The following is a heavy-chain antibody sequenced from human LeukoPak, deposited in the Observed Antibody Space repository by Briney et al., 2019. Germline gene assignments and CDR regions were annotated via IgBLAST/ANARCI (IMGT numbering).Heavy chain of an antibody. CDR1: GGSISSGGYY. V-gene: IGHV4-30-2*01. D-gene: IGHD3-16*02. CDR2: IYHSGST. J-gene: IGHJ4*02. CDR3: ARNVWGSYRRGYFDY. Sequence: PSQTLSLTCTVSGGSISSGGYYWSWIRQHPGKGLEWIGYIYHSGSTYYNPSLKSRVTISVDRSKNQFSLKLSSVTAADTAVYYCARNVWGSYRRGYFDYWGQGTLVTVSS.